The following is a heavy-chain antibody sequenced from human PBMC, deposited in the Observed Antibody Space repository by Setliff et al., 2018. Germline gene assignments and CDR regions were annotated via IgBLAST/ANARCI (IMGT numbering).Heavy chain of an antibody. J-gene: IGHJ6*02. CDR3: ARERALLRYFDWSSYYYYYGMDV. CDR2: INPSSGRT. Sequence: ASVKVSCKASGYTFTSRYMHWVRQAPGLGLEWMGTINPSSGRTSYAQKFQGRVTMTRDTSTSTVYMDMSSLRSEDTAVYYCARERALLRYFDWSSYYYYYGMDVWGQGTTVTVSS. D-gene: IGHD3-9*01. V-gene: IGHV1-46*01. CDR1: GYTFTSRY.